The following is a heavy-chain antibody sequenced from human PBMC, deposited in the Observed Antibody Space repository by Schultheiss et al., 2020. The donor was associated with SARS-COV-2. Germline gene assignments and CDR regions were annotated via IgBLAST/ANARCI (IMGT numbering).Heavy chain of an antibody. CDR1: GYTFTGYY. V-gene: IGHV1-2*02. Sequence: ASVKVSCKASGYTFTGYYMHWVRQAPGQGLEWMGWINPNSGGTNYAQKFQGRVTMTRDTSISAAYIELSRLRSDDTAVYYCERDIDGDGHYWGQGTLVTVAS. J-gene: IGHJ4*02. CDR3: ERDIDGDGHY. CDR2: INPNSGGT. D-gene: IGHD4-17*01.